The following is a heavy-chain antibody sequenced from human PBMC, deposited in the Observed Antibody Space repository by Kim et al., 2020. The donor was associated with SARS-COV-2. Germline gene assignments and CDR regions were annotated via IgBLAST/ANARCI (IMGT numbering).Heavy chain of an antibody. D-gene: IGHD3-22*01. Sequence: ASVKVSCKASGYTFTSYYMHWVRQAPGQGLEWMGIINPSGGSTSYAQKFQGRVTMTRDTSTSTVYMELSSLRSEDTAVYYCARDERHYYDSSGYLYWGQGTLVTVSS. CDR1: GYTFTSYY. CDR2: INPSGGST. CDR3: ARDERHYYDSSGYLY. V-gene: IGHV1-46*01. J-gene: IGHJ4*02.